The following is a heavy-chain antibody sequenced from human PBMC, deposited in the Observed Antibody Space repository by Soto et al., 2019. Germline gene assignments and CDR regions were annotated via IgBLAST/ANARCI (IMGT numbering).Heavy chain of an antibody. CDR3: ARDLISGSGWYGGFDY. J-gene: IGHJ4*02. CDR1: GYTFTSYG. D-gene: IGHD6-19*01. CDR2: ISAYNGNT. Sequence: QVQLVQSGAEVKKPGASVKVSCKASGYTFTSYGISWVRQAPGQGLEWMGWISAYNGNTNYAQKLQGRVTMTTDTSTSTAYMDLRSLRSDDPAVYYCARDLISGSGWYGGFDYWGQGTLVTVSS. V-gene: IGHV1-18*01.